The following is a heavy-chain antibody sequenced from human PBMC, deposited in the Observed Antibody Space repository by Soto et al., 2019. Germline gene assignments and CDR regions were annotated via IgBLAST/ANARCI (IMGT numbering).Heavy chain of an antibody. D-gene: IGHD2-21*02. J-gene: IGHJ4*02. CDR1: GFSFSNSE. V-gene: IGHV3-48*03. CDR2: INYSGSNI. Sequence: HPGGSLRLSCAASGFSFSNSEMFWVRQAPGKGLEWVSKINYSGSNIYYSKSVKGRFTISRDNAKNSLYLQMNSLTDEDTAIYFCASEALCGADCYFFEYWGPGTLVTVSS. CDR3: ASEALCGADCYFFEY.